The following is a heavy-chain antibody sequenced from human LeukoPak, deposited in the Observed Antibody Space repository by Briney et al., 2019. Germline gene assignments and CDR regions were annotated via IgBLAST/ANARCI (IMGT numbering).Heavy chain of an antibody. J-gene: IGHJ5*02. D-gene: IGHD3-22*01. CDR3: ARARKENYYDNSGRWFDR. V-gene: IGHV4-4*02. CDR1: GGSISSTNW. Sequence: PSGTLSLTCAVSGGSISSTNWWSCVRQPPGKGLEWIGEINHSGSTNYNPSLKSRVTLSVDKSNNQFSLKLSSVTAADTAIYYCARARKENYYDNSGRWFDRWGQGTLVTVSS. CDR2: INHSGST.